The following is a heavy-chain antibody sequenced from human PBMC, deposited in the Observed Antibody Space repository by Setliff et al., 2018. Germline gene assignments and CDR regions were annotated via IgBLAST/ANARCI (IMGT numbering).Heavy chain of an antibody. CDR3: SRQLRYFDWLHPLGYFDY. J-gene: IGHJ4*02. CDR2: IYHSGST. Sequence: SETLSLTCAVSGYSISSGYYWGWIRQPPGKGLEWIGSIYHSGSTYYNPSLKSRVTISVDTSKNQFSLKLSSVTAADTAVYYCSRQLRYFDWLHPLGYFDYWGQGTLVTVSS. D-gene: IGHD3-9*01. V-gene: IGHV4-38-2*01. CDR1: GYSISSGYY.